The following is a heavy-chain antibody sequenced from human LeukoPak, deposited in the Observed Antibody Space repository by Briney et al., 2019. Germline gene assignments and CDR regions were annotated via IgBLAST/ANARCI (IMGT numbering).Heavy chain of an antibody. Sequence: GASVKVSCKASGYTFTSYSISWVRQAPGQGLEWMGWISAYNGNTNYAQKLQGRVTMTTDTSTSTAYMELRSLRSDDTAVYYCARVVLYYGSGSRYYFDYWGQGTLVTVSS. J-gene: IGHJ4*02. CDR3: ARVVLYYGSGSRYYFDY. D-gene: IGHD3-10*01. CDR1: GYTFTSYS. CDR2: ISAYNGNT. V-gene: IGHV1-18*01.